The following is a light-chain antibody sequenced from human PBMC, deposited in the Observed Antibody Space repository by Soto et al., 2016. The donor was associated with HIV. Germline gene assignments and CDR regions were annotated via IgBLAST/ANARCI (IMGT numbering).Light chain of an antibody. CDR3: NSRDSGGNHLEV. CDR2: GNN. CDR1: SLKTYY. Sequence: SSELTQDPALSVTLGQTVKITCQGDSLKTYYASWYQQKPGQAPILVIYGNNYRPSGIPDRFSASCSGNTASLTITGTQAEDEADYYCNSRDSGGNHLEVFGRGTKVHRP. V-gene: IGLV3-19*01. J-gene: IGLJ1*01.